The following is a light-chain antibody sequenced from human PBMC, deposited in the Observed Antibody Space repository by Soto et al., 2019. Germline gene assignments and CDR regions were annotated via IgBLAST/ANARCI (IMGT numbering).Light chain of an antibody. CDR1: SSNIGSNY. V-gene: IGLV1-47*01. CDR2: RNN. Sequence: QSALTQPPLASGTPGQRVTISCSGSSSNIGSNYVYWYQQLPGTAPKLLIYRNNQRPSGVPDRFSGSKSGTSASLAISGLRSEDEADYYCAAWDDSLSGLWVFGGGTKLTVL. CDR3: AAWDDSLSGLWV. J-gene: IGLJ3*02.